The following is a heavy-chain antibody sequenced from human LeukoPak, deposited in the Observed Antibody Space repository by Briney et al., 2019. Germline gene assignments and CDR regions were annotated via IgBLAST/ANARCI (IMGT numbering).Heavy chain of an antibody. CDR1: RYSFTTSW. J-gene: IGHJ4*02. CDR3: ATAPDYGGNFYYFDY. D-gene: IGHD4-23*01. CDR2: IYPGDSDT. Sequence: GESLKISCKGSRYSFTTSWIAWVRQMPGKGLDWMGIIYPGDSDTRYSPSFRGQVTISADKSISTAYLQCSSLKASDTAMYYCATAPDYGGNFYYFDYWGQGTLVTVSS. V-gene: IGHV5-51*01.